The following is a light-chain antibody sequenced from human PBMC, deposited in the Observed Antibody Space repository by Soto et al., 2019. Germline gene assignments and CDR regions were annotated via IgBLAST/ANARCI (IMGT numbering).Light chain of an antibody. Sequence: QSVLTQPRSVSGSPGQSVTISCTGTSSDVGGYNYVSWYQQHPGKAPKLMIYDVSKRPSGVPDRFSGSKSGNTASLTISGLQAEDEADYYCCSYAGSYTFEVXGTGTKVPVL. CDR2: DVS. CDR1: SSDVGGYNY. CDR3: CSYAGSYTFEV. V-gene: IGLV2-11*01. J-gene: IGLJ1*01.